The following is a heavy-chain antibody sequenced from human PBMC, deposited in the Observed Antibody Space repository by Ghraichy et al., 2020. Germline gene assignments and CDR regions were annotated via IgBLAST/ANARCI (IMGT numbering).Heavy chain of an antibody. V-gene: IGHV4-34*01. CDR3: AGIAAAGEGPFDY. Sequence: GSLSLTCAVYGGSFSGYYWSWIRHPPGKGLEWIGEINHSGSTNYNPSLKSRVTISVDTSKNQFFLKLSSVTAADTAVYYCAGIAAAGEGPFDYWGQGTLVTVSS. CDR2: INHSGST. CDR1: GGSFSGYY. J-gene: IGHJ4*02. D-gene: IGHD6-13*01.